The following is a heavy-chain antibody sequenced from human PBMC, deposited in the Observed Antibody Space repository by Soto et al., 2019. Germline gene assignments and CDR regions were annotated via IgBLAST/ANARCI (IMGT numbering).Heavy chain of an antibody. V-gene: IGHV3-48*03. Sequence: QLVESGGGLIQTGGSMRLSCIGYEYSFSSVEMNWFRQAPGKGLEWVSYMSTSGADIKYADSVKGRFTVSRDNSKNSLFLQMDSLRADDPAIYYCARTLGNWYFDLWGRVTLVTVSS. J-gene: IGHJ2*01. CDR1: EYSFSSVE. CDR3: ARTLGNWYFDL. CDR2: MSTSGADI. D-gene: IGHD7-27*01.